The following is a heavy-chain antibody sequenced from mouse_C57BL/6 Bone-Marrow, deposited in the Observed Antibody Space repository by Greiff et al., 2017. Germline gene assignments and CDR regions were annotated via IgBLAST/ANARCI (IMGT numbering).Heavy chain of an antibody. CDR3: AIDYDYDGPAWFAD. CDR2: IHPSDSAT. CDR1: GYTFTSYW. V-gene: IGHV1-74*01. Sequence: VQLQQPGAELVKPGASVKVSCKASGYTFTSYWMHWVKQRPGQGLEWIGRIHPSDSATNYNQKFKGKATLTVDKSSSTAYMQLSSLTSEDSAVYYCAIDYDYDGPAWFADWGQGTLVTVSA. D-gene: IGHD2-4*01. J-gene: IGHJ3*01.